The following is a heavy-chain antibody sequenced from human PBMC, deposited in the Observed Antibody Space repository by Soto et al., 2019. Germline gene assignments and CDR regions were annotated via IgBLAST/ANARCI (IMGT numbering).Heavy chain of an antibody. Sequence: EVQLLESGGGLVQPGGSLRLSCAASGFTFSSYSMSWVRQAPGKGLEWVSAIRGGGGATYYADSVRGRFTISRDNSRNTLSLQMNSLRAEDTAIYYCTKAYFDWLSAPYCWGQVALVTVSS. D-gene: IGHD3-9*01. CDR2: IRGGGGAT. CDR3: TKAYFDWLSAPYC. V-gene: IGHV3-23*01. J-gene: IGHJ4*02. CDR1: GFTFSSYS.